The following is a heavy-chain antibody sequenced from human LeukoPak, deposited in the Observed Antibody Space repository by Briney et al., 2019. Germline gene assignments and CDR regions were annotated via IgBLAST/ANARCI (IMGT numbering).Heavy chain of an antibody. CDR1: GYTFTSYG. J-gene: IGHJ3*02. CDR2: INPNSGGT. V-gene: IGHV1-2*02. CDR3: ARDDGYCSSTSCAADAFDI. Sequence: ASVKVSCKASGYTFTSYGISWVRQAPGQGLEWMGWINPNSGGTNYAQKFQGRVTMTRDTSISTAYMELSRLRSDDTAVYYCARDDGYCSSTSCAADAFDIWGQGTMVTVSS. D-gene: IGHD2-2*01.